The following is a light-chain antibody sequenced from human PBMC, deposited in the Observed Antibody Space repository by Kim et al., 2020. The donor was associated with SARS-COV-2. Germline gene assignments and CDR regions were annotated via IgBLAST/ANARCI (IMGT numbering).Light chain of an antibody. J-gene: IGKJ1*01. CDR1: QSVNGRL. V-gene: IGKV3-20*01. Sequence: ELVLTQSPGTLSLSPGEGATLSCRASQSVNGRLLAWYQQKPGQAPRLLIYGASTRATGIPDRFSGSGSGTDFTLTISRLEPEDFAMYYCQQYDSSVWTFGQGTKVDIK. CDR3: QQYDSSVWT. CDR2: GAS.